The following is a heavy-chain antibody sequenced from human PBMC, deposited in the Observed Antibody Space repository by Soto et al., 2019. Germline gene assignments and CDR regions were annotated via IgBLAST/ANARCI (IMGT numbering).Heavy chain of an antibody. CDR3: AKDGGLTPLLNGMDV. Sequence: GGSLRLSCAASGFTFSSYGMHWVRQAPGKGLEWVAVISYDGSNKYYADSVKGRFTISRDNSKNTLYLQMNSLRAEDTAVYYCAKDGGLTPLLNGMDVWGQGTTVTVSS. J-gene: IGHJ6*02. D-gene: IGHD2-21*01. V-gene: IGHV3-30*18. CDR2: ISYDGSNK. CDR1: GFTFSSYG.